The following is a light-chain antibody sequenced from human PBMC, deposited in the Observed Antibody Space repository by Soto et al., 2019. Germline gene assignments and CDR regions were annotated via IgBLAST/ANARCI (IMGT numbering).Light chain of an antibody. CDR3: QQYAYSPFT. V-gene: IGKV3-20*01. J-gene: IGKJ3*01. CDR1: QSVRNNY. CDR2: GTS. Sequence: EIVLTQSPGTLSLSPGERATLSYRASQSVRNNYVAWYQQKPGQAPRLLIYGTSTRATGVPDRFSVTGSGTDFTLTISRLEPEDFAVYYCQQYAYSPFTFGPGTKVDI.